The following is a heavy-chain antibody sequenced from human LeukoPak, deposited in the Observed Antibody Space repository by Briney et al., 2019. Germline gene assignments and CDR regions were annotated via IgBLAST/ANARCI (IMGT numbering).Heavy chain of an antibody. CDR3: AKAVYYYDSSGYYDPTAFDI. CDR2: IYMGGSI. J-gene: IGHJ3*02. V-gene: IGHV3-NL1*01. CDR1: GFTFSGFG. D-gene: IGHD3-22*01. Sequence: GGSLRLSCAASGFTFSGFGMHWVRQAPGKGPEWVSVIYMGGSIHYADSVKGRFTISRDNAKDSLYLQMNSLRAEDTALYYCAKAVYYYDSSGYYDPTAFDIWGQGTMVTVSS.